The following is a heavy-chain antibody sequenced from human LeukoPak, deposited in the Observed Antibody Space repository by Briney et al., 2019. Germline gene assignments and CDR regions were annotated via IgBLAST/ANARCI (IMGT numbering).Heavy chain of an antibody. J-gene: IGHJ5*02. Sequence: GGSLRLSCAASGFTFSSYGMHWVRQAPGKGLEWVAVIWYDGSNKYYADSVKGRFTFSRDNSKNTLYLQMNSLRAEDTAVYYCAKDPYCSGGSCYSSNWFDPWGQGTLVTVSS. D-gene: IGHD2-15*01. CDR3: AKDPYCSGGSCYSSNWFDP. CDR1: GFTFSSYG. V-gene: IGHV3-33*06. CDR2: IWYDGSNK.